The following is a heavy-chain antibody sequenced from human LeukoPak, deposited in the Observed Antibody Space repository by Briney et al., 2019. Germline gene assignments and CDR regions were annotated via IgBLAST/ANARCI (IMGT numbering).Heavy chain of an antibody. CDR3: AKDYPGGFDY. CDR2: ASTTEAIK. J-gene: IGHJ4*02. D-gene: IGHD3-10*01. V-gene: IGHV3-30*04. CDR1: GFIFSDFV. Sequence: PGGSLRLSCEGSGFIFSDFVVHWVRQPPGKGLEWVAVASTTEAIKIYADSVKGRFTISRDNSKNTLYLQMNSLRAEDTAVYYCAKDYPGGFDYWGQGTLVTVSS.